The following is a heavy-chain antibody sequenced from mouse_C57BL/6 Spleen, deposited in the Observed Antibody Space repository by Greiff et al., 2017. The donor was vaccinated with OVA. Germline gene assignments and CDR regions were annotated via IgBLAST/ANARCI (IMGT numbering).Heavy chain of an antibody. CDR3: ARYYYGSLWYFDV. D-gene: IGHD1-1*01. J-gene: IGHJ1*03. Sequence: QVQLKQSGAELVKPGASVKLSCKASGYTFTSYWMHWVKQRPGQGLEWIGMIHPNSGSTNYNEKFKSKATLTVDKSSSTAYMQLSSLTSEDSAVYYCARYYYGSLWYFDVWGTGTTVTVSS. V-gene: IGHV1-64*01. CDR1: GYTFTSYW. CDR2: IHPNSGST.